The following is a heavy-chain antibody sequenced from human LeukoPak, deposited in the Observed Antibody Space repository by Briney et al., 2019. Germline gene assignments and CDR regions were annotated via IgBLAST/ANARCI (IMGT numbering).Heavy chain of an antibody. D-gene: IGHD1-26*01. CDR1: GGSFSGYY. CDR3: ARGGSYFAYYYYYYGMDV. Sequence: PSETLSLTCAVYGGSFSGYYWSWIRQPPGKGLDGIGEINHSGSTNYNPSLKSRVTISVDTSKNQFSLKLSSVTAADTAVYYCARGGSYFAYYYYYYGMDVWGQGTTVTVSS. J-gene: IGHJ6*02. V-gene: IGHV4-34*01. CDR2: INHSGST.